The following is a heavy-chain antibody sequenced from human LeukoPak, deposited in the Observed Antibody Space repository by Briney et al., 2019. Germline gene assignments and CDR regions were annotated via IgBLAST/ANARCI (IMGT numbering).Heavy chain of an antibody. CDR3: ARHRGRYYDSGSYYYFDY. Sequence: SGTLSLTCTVSGGSISSSGYYWGWIRQPPGKGLEWVGSVYYTGSTFYNPSLKSRVTTSVDTSKNHFSLNLSSVTAADTAVYYCARHRGRYYDSGSYYYFDYWGQGTLVTVSS. V-gene: IGHV4-39*02. D-gene: IGHD3-10*01. CDR1: GGSISSSGYY. CDR2: VYYTGST. J-gene: IGHJ4*02.